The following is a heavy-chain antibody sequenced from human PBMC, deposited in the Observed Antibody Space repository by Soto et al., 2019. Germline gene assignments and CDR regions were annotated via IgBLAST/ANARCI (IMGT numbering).Heavy chain of an antibody. J-gene: IGHJ1*01. Sequence: RGSLRLACAASGFNFSSFGMHWVRQAPGKGLEWVALMSYDGSSKYYQDSLKGRFTISRDKTKNTLYLQMSSLRVEDTAVYYCAKDRGWSRADLEYWGHGT. V-gene: IGHV3-30*18. CDR2: MSYDGSSK. CDR1: GFNFSSFG. D-gene: IGHD3-10*01. CDR3: AKDRGWSRADLEY.